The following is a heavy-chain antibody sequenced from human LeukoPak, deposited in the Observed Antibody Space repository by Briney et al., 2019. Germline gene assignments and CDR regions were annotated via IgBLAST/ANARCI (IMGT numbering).Heavy chain of an antibody. CDR1: GFTFDDYG. CDR2: INWDGDRA. CDR3: ARVNFASGTAAGALDI. V-gene: IGHV3-20*04. Sequence: GESLRLSCAASGFTFDDYGMTWVRQVPGKGLEWVSGINWDGDRANYADSVKDRFTVSRDNAKKSLYLQMRSVRVEDTALYYCARVNFASGTAAGALDIWGQGTMVIVSS. D-gene: IGHD3-10*01. J-gene: IGHJ3*02.